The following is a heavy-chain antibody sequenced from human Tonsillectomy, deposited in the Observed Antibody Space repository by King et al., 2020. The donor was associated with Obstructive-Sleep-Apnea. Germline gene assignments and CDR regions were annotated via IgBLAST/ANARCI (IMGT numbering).Heavy chain of an antibody. CDR2: ISSSSSTI. D-gene: IGHD2/OR15-2a*01. J-gene: IGHJ4*02. CDR3: ARDGSTFN. CDR1: GFTFSSYS. Sequence: VQLVESGGGLVQPGGSLRLSCAASGFTFSSYSMNWVRQVPGKGLEWISYISSSSSTIYYADSVKGRITISRDNAKNSLYLQMNSLRPEDTAVYYCARDGSTFNWGQGTLVTVPS. V-gene: IGHV3-48*04.